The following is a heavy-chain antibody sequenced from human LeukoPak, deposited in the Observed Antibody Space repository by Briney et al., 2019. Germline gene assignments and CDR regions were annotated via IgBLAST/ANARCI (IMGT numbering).Heavy chain of an antibody. CDR2: IYYSGST. J-gene: IGHJ4*02. V-gene: IGHV4-39*07. CDR3: ARDGIAAGFDY. Sequence: SETLSLTCTVSGGSISSSSYYWGWIRQPPGKGLEWIGSIYYSGSTYYNPSLKSRVTISVDTSKNQFSLKLSSVTAADTAVYYCARDGIAAGFDYWGQGTLVAVSS. CDR1: GGSISSSSYY. D-gene: IGHD6-13*01.